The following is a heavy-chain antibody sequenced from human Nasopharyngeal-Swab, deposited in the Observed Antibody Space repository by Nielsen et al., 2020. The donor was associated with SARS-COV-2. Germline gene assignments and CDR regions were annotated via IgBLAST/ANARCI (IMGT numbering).Heavy chain of an antibody. D-gene: IGHD1-26*01. CDR2: ISYDGSNK. Sequence: GGSLRLSCAASGFTFSSYAMHWVRQAPGKGLEWVAVISYDGSNKYYADSVKGRFAISRDNSKNTLYLQMNSLRAEDTAVYYCARSRGGSYFYGMDVWGQGTTVTVSS. CDR3: ARSRGGSYFYGMDV. CDR1: GFTFSSYA. J-gene: IGHJ6*02. V-gene: IGHV3-30*09.